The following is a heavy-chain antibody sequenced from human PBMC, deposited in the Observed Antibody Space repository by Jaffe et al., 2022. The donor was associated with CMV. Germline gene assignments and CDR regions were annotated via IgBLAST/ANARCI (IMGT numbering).Heavy chain of an antibody. Sequence: QVQLVESGGGVVQPGRSLRLSCAASGFTFSSYGMHWVRQAPGKGLEWVAVISYDGSNKYYADSVKGRFTISRDNSKNTLYLQMNSLRAEDTAVYYCAKDGGLGGQGTLVTVSS. V-gene: IGHV3-30*18. J-gene: IGHJ4*02. CDR2: ISYDGSNK. CDR3: AKDGGL. D-gene: IGHD3-16*01. CDR1: GFTFSSYG.